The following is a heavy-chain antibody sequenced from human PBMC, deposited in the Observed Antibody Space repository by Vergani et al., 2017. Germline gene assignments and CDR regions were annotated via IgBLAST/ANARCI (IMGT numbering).Heavy chain of an antibody. CDR3: ARLGVGATIDY. CDR2: IYYSGRT. V-gene: IGHV4-39*01. D-gene: IGHD1-26*01. CDR1: GGSISSSSYY. Sequence: QLQLQESGPGLVKPSETLSLTCTVSGGSISSSSYYWGWIRQPPGKGLEWIVSIYYSGRTYYNPSLKSRVTISVDTSKNQFSLKLSSVTAADTAVYYCARLGVGATIDYWGQGTLVTVSS. J-gene: IGHJ4*02.